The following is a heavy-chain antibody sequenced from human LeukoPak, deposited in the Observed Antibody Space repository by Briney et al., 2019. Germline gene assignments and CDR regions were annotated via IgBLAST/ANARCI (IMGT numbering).Heavy chain of an antibody. CDR3: AKALYYDGSGSSHRTFDY. Sequence: GGSLRLSCAASGFTFSNYAMSWVRQAPGKGLEWVSAISESGETIYYADSVKGRFTISRDNSENTLYLQMNSLRAEDTALYYCAKALYYDGSGSSHRTFDYWGQGTLVTVSS. CDR1: GFTFSNYA. V-gene: IGHV3-23*01. CDR2: ISESGETI. J-gene: IGHJ4*02. D-gene: IGHD3-22*01.